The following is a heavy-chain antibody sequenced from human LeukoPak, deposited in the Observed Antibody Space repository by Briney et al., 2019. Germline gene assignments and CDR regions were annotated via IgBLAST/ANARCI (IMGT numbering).Heavy chain of an antibody. CDR1: GFIFSSYS. J-gene: IGHJ1*01. V-gene: IGHV3-48*01. CDR2: ISSSSGTI. CDR3: AKDNRRHYTSGPNPDSLH. Sequence: GGSLRLSCAASGFIFSSYSMNWVRQAPGKGLEWVSYISSSSGTIYYADSVRGRVSITRDNAKNSLYLQMDSLRVEDTAFYYCAKDNRRHYTSGPNPDSLHWGQGALVTVSS. D-gene: IGHD6-19*01.